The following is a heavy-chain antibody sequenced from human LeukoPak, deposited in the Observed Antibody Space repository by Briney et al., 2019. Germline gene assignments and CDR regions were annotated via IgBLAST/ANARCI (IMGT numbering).Heavy chain of an antibody. V-gene: IGHV1-46*01. J-gene: IGHJ4*02. D-gene: IGHD3-10*01. Sequence: ASVKVSCKASGYTFTSYYMHWVRQAPGQGLEWMGIINPSGGSISYAQKFQGRVTMTRDTSTSTVYMELSSLRSEDTAVYYCARDLRMVRGVIITPLGYWGQGTLVTVSS. CDR3: ARDLRMVRGVIITPLGY. CDR1: GYTFTSYY. CDR2: INPSGGSI.